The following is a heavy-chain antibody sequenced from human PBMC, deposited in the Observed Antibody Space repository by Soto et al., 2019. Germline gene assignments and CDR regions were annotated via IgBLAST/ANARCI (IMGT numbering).Heavy chain of an antibody. CDR1: GFPFSAYV. D-gene: IGHD3-22*01. CDR2: ISGSGDTA. V-gene: IGHV3-23*01. Sequence: LRLSCAASGFPFSAYVMTWVRRAPGRGLGWISAISGSGDTAYYAESVKGRFTISRDNSRNTLYLKMNNLTVEDTAVYSCAKARFDSRGTFFRVGFYDVWGRGTLVTVSS. J-gene: IGHJ4*02. CDR3: AKARFDSRGTFFRVGFYDV.